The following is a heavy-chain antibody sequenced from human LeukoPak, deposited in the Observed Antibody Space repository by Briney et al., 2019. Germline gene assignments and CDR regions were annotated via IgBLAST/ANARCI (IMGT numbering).Heavy chain of an antibody. V-gene: IGHV3-21*01. CDR2: ISSSSSYI. CDR1: EFTFSSYS. CDR3: ARDREEHSSSWYPFDY. J-gene: IGHJ4*02. Sequence: GGSLRLYSAASEFTFSSYSMNWVRQAPGKGLEWASSISSSSSYIYYADSVKGRFAISRDNAKNSLYLQMNSLRAEDTAVYYCARDREEHSSSWYPFDYWGQGTLVTVSS. D-gene: IGHD6-13*01.